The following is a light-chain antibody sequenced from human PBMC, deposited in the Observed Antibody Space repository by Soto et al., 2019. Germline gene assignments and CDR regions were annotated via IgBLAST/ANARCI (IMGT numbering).Light chain of an antibody. J-gene: IGKJ4*01. CDR2: DAS. CDR3: QQYNNWPLT. Sequence: ETVMTQSPATLSVSPGDRATLSCSASQSVSYNLAWYQQKPGQAPRLLIYDASTRATGIPARFSGSASGTEFTLTISSQLSEDFAVYYCQQYNNWPLTFGGGTKVEMK. V-gene: IGKV3D-15*01. CDR1: QSVSYN.